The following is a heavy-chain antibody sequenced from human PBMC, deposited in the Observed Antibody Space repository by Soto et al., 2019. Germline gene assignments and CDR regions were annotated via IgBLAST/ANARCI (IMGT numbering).Heavy chain of an antibody. CDR2: IYWDDVK. CDR1: GFSLSTSGVG. V-gene: IGHV2-5*02. D-gene: IGHD4-17*01. Sequence: QITLKESGPTLVKPTQTLTLTCTLSGFSLSTSGVGVGWIRQSPGKALEWLAVIYWDDVKHYSPSLERRLTITQDTSESEVVLTMTNMDPVDTATYYCARKGSGDYALDYWGQGILVTVSS. J-gene: IGHJ4*02. CDR3: ARKGSGDYALDY.